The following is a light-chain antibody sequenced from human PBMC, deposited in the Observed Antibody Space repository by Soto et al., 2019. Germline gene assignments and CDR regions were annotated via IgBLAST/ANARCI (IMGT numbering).Light chain of an antibody. V-gene: IGLV2-14*01. CDR3: SSYASRSTEV. Sequence: QSAPAQPASVSGSPGQSITISCTGTSSDAGGYNYVSWYQQHPGKAPTLMIYDVSNRPSGVSNRFSGSKSGNTASLTISGLQAEEEADYYCSSYASRSTEVLGAGTKV. CDR1: SSDAGGYNY. J-gene: IGLJ1*01. CDR2: DVS.